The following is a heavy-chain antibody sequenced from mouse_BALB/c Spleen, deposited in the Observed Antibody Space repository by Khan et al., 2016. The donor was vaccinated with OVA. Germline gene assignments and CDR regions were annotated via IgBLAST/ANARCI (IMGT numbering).Heavy chain of an antibody. V-gene: IGHV2-6-4*01. CDR1: GFSLSRYN. Sequence: VKLEVSGPGLVAPSQTLSNTCTVSGFSLSRYNIHWVRQPPGGGLEWLGMIWGGGGTDYNSTLKSRLSISKDNSKSQVFLKMNSLQTDDTAIYYCARASYRYDGYYAMDYWGQGTSVTVSS. D-gene: IGHD2-14*01. CDR2: IWGGGGT. CDR3: ARASYRYDGYYAMDY. J-gene: IGHJ4*01.